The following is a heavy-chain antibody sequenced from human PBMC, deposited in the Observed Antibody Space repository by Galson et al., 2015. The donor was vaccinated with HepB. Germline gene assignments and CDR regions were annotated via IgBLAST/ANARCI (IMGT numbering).Heavy chain of an antibody. CDR1: GGSISSYY. J-gene: IGHJ3*02. CDR2: IYYSGST. V-gene: IGHV4-59*01. D-gene: IGHD2-2*01. Sequence: ETLSLTCTVSGGSISSYYWSWIRQPPGKGLEWIGYIYYSGSTNYNPSLKSRVTISVDTSKNQFSLKLSSVTAADTAVYYCARALQSCSSTSCQVAFDIWGQGTMVTVSS. CDR3: ARALQSCSSTSCQVAFDI.